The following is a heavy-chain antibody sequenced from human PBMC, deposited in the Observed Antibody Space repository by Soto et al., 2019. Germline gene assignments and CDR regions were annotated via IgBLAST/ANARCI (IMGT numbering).Heavy chain of an antibody. CDR1: GFTFSSYG. CDR2: ISYDGSNK. D-gene: IGHD3-22*01. CDR3: AQGRYYYDRSGYQTPIDY. V-gene: IGHV3-30*18. J-gene: IGHJ4*02. Sequence: HPGGSLRLSCAASGFTFSSYGMHWVRQAPGKGLEWVAVISYDGSNKYYADSVKGRFTISRDNSKNTLYLQMNSLRAEDTAVYYCAQGRYYYDRSGYQTPIDYWGQGTLVTVSS.